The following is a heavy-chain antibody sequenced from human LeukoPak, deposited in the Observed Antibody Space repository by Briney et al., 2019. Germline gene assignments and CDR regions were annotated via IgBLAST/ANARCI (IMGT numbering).Heavy chain of an antibody. D-gene: IGHD2-15*01. Sequence: PGGSLRLSCAASGFTFSDYYMSWIRQAPGKGLEWVSYISRSGTTIYYADSVKGRFTISRDNAKNSLYLQMNSLRADDTAVYYCARDPLKGGGDVFDIWGQGTMVTVSS. J-gene: IGHJ3*02. V-gene: IGHV3-11*04. CDR1: GFTFSDYY. CDR3: ARDPLKGGGDVFDI. CDR2: ISRSGTTI.